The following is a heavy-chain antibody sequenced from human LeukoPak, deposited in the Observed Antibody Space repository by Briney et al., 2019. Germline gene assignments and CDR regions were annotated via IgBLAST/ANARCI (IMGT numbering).Heavy chain of an antibody. D-gene: IGHD6-19*01. CDR2: TYYRSKWHN. CDR3: ARDPYSSGWSGGRFDY. V-gene: IGHV6-1*01. Sequence: SQTLSLTCAISGDSVSSNSVIWNWIRQSPSRGLEWLGRTYYRSKWHNDYELSVKSRITINPDTSKNQFSLQLNSVTPEDTAVYYCARDPYSSGWSGGRFDYWGQGTLVTVSS. J-gene: IGHJ4*02. CDR1: GDSVSSNSVI.